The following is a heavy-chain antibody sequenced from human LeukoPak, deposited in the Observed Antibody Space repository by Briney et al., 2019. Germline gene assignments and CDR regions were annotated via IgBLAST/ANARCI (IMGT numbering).Heavy chain of an antibody. CDR1: GGSIS. D-gene: IGHD4-23*01. CDR2: ISYNGSI. CDR3: ARHTDYGGDSTWFDP. Sequence: SETLSLTCTASGGSISWIRRPPGKGLEWIGYISYNGSINYNPSLKSRVTMSVDTSKNQFSLKLTSVTAADTAVYYCARHTDYGGDSTWFDPWGQGTLVTVSS. J-gene: IGHJ5*02. V-gene: IGHV4-59*08.